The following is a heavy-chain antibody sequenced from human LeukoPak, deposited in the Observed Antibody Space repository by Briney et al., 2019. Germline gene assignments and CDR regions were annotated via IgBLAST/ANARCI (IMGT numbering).Heavy chain of an antibody. CDR2: IYTSGST. CDR1: GGSISSYY. Sequence: SETLTLTCTVSGGSISSYYWSWIRQPAGKGLEWIGRIYTSGSTNYNPSLKSRVTMSVDTSKNQFSLKLSSVTAADTAVYYCARKYSSGWYEGYFDYWAREPWSPSPQ. J-gene: IGHJ4*02. CDR3: ARKYSSGWYEGYFDY. D-gene: IGHD6-19*01. V-gene: IGHV4-4*07.